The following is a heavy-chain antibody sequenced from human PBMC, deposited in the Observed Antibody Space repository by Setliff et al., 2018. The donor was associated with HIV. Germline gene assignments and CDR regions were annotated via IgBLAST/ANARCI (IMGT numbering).Heavy chain of an antibody. D-gene: IGHD4-17*01. J-gene: IGHJ4*02. CDR3: ARDPSQDYGGSD. CDR2: ISSSSSYI. Sequence: KTGGSLRLSCEASGFTFSTYSMNWVRQAPGKGLEWVSSISSSSSYIYYADSVEGRFTISRDNAKNSLYLQMNSLRAEDTAVYYCARDPSQDYGGSDWGQGTLVTVSS. V-gene: IGHV3-21*01. CDR1: GFTFSTYS.